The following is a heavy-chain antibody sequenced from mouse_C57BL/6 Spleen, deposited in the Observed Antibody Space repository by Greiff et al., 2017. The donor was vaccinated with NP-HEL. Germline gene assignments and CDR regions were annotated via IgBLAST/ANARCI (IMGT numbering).Heavy chain of an antibody. CDR2: IDPENGDT. Sequence: EVQLQESGAGLVRPGASVKLSCTASGFNIKDDYMHWVKQRPEQGLEWIGWIDPENGDTEYASKFQGKATITADTSSNTAYLQLSSLTSEDTAVYYCTTRLLAYWGQGTLVTVSA. CDR3: TTRLLAY. V-gene: IGHV14-4*01. J-gene: IGHJ3*01. D-gene: IGHD3-2*02. CDR1: GFNIKDDY.